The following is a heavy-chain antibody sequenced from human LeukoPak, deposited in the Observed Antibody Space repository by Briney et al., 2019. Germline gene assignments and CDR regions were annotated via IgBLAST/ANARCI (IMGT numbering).Heavy chain of an antibody. CDR3: ARVGIGGLTGYFDY. J-gene: IGHJ4*02. D-gene: IGHD7-27*01. CDR2: ISYDGSNK. V-gene: IGHV3-30*04. Sequence: PGGSLRLSCAASGFTFSSYAMHWVRQAPGKGLEWVAVISYDGSNKYYADSVKGRFTISRDNSKNTLYLQMSSLRAEDTAVYYCARVGIGGLTGYFDYWGQGTLVTVSS. CDR1: GFTFSSYA.